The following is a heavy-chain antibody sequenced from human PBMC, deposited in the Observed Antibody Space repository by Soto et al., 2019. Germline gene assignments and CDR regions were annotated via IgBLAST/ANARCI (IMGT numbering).Heavy chain of an antibody. CDR3: RKDVTPRAFDI. J-gene: IGHJ3*02. D-gene: IGHD4-4*01. CDR2: IKSKTDGGTT. Sequence: PGGSLSLSCAASGFTFSNAWMSWVRQAPGKGLEWVGRIKSKTDGGTTDYAAPVKGRFTISRDDSKNTLYLQMNSLKTEDTAVYYCRKDVTPRAFDIWGQGTMVTVSS. V-gene: IGHV3-15*01. CDR1: GFTFSNAW.